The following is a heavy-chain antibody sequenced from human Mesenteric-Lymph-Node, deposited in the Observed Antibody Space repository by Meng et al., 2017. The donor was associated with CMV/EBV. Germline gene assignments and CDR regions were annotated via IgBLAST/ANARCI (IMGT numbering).Heavy chain of an antibody. Sequence: ASVKVSCKASGYISIGYYMLRLRQAPGQGLEWMGWINPNSGCMNYTQKFQGRVTMTRDTSISTTYMELSRLRSDDTAVYYCAIPDATSWIQIVYYYYGMDVWGQGTTVTVSS. V-gene: IGHV1-2*02. CDR1: GYISIGYY. D-gene: IGHD5-18*01. CDR2: INPNSGCM. J-gene: IGHJ6*02. CDR3: AIPDATSWIQIVYYYYGMDV.